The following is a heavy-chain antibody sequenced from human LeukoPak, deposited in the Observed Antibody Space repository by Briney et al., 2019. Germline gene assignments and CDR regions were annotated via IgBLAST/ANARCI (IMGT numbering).Heavy chain of an antibody. CDR3: AKDYCSGGSCYSGGDY. CDR2: ISGRGGST. D-gene: IGHD2-15*01. J-gene: IGHJ4*02. V-gene: IGHV3-23*01. CDR1: GFTFSSYA. Sequence: PGGSLTLSCAASGFTFSSYAMTWVRQAPGKGLEWVSAISGRGGSTYYADSVKGPFTLSRDNSKNTLYLQMNSLRAEDTAVYYCAKDYCSGGSCYSGGDYWGQDTRDTVSS.